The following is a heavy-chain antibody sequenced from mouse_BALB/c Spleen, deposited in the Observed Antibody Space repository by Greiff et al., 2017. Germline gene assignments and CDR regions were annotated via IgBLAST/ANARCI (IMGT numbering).Heavy chain of an antibody. CDR1: GFTFNTNA. D-gene: IGHD2-1*01. Sequence: GGGLVQPKGSLKLSCAASGFTFNTNAMNWVRQAPGKGLEWVARIRSKSNNYATYYADSVKDRFTISRDDSQSMLYLQMNNLKTEDTAMYYCVRAPYGSFAYWGQGTLVTVSA. J-gene: IGHJ3*01. CDR2: IRSKSNNYAT. CDR3: VRAPYGSFAY. V-gene: IGHV10S3*01.